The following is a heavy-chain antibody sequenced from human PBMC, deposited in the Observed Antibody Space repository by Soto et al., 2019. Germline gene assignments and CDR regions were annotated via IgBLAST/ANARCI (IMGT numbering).Heavy chain of an antibody. Sequence: PSETLSLTCTVSGGSISSYYWSWIRQPPGKGLEWIGYIYYSGSTNYNPSLKSRVTISVDTSKNQFSLKLSSVTAADTAVYYCASAESDYGDYDYYYYYMDVWGKGTTVTVSS. CDR3: ASAESDYGDYDYYYYYMDV. V-gene: IGHV4-59*01. CDR2: IYYSGST. CDR1: GGSISSYY. D-gene: IGHD4-17*01. J-gene: IGHJ6*03.